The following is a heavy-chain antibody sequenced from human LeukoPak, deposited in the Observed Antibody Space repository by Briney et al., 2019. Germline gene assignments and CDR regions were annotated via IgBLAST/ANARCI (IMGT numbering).Heavy chain of an antibody. J-gene: IGHJ4*02. CDR3: ARGIVVVANDY. Sequence: PGRSLRLSCAASGFTFSSYAMHWVRQAPGKGLEWVAVISYDGSNKYYADSVKGRFTISRDNSKNTLYLQMNSLRAEDTAVYYCARGIVVVANDYWGQGTLVTVSS. V-gene: IGHV3-30-3*01. CDR1: GFTFSSYA. CDR2: ISYDGSNK. D-gene: IGHD2-21*01.